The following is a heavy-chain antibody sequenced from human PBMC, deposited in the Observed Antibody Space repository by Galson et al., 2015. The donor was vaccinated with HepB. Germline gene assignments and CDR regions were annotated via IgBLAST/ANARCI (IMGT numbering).Heavy chain of an antibody. CDR3: ARDKIGIAAAGYYYYGMDV. CDR1: GGSSSSYT. D-gene: IGHD6-13*01. J-gene: IGHJ6*02. Sequence: SVKVSCKASGGSSSSYTISWVRQAPGQGLEWMGRIIPILGTANYAQKFQGRVTITADKSTSTAYMELSSLRSEDTAVYYCARDKIGIAAAGYYYYGMDVWGQGTTVTVSS. V-gene: IGHV1-69*08. CDR2: IIPILGTA.